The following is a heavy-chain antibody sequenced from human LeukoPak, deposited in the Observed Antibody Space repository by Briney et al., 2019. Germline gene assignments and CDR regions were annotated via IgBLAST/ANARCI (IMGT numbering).Heavy chain of an antibody. CDR3: AHENRIAAAANYYYMDV. V-gene: IGHV1-2*02. D-gene: IGHD6-13*01. CDR2: INPNSGGT. Sequence: ASVKVSCKASGYTFTSYGISWVRQAPGQGLEWMGWINPNSGGTNYAQKFQGRVTMTRDTSISTAYMELSRLRSDDTAVYYCAHENRIAAAANYYYMDVWGKGTTVTVSS. CDR1: GYTFTSYG. J-gene: IGHJ6*03.